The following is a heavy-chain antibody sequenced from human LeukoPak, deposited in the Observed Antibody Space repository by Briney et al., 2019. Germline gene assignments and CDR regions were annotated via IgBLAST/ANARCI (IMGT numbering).Heavy chain of an antibody. Sequence: PGGSLRLSCAVSGFSFSSYWMSWVRQAPGKGLEWVANIKQDGSEKYYVDSVKDRFTIARDNAKNSLYLQMNSLRVEDTAVYYCARNVYRTFDSWDQGTLVTVSS. CDR2: IKQDGSEK. J-gene: IGHJ4*02. CDR1: GFSFSSYW. V-gene: IGHV3-7*01. CDR3: ARNVYRTFDS. D-gene: IGHD1-14*01.